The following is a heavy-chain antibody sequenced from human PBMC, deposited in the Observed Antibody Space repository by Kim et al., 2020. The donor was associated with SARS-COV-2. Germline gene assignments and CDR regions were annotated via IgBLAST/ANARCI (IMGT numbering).Heavy chain of an antibody. V-gene: IGHV1-2*02. CDR2: INPNSGGT. CDR1: GYTFTGYY. D-gene: IGHD1-26*01. CDR3: ARHSGSYYVFDP. Sequence: ASVKVSCKASGYTFTGYYMHWVRQAPGQGLEWMGWINPNSGGTNYAQKFQGRVTMTRDTSISTAYMELSRLRSDDTAVYYCARHSGSYYVFDPWGQGTLVTVSS. J-gene: IGHJ5*02.